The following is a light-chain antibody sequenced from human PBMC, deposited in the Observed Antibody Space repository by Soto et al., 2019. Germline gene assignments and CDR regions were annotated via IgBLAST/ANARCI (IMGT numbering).Light chain of an antibody. J-gene: IGKJ3*01. CDR2: GAS. Sequence: EIVLTQSPGTLSLSPGERATLSCRASQSVTSSYLAWYQQKPGQAPRLLIYGASSRATGIPDRFSGSGSGTDFTLTISRLEPEDFALYYCQQYGDSFRFGPGTRVDIK. CDR3: QQYGDSFR. CDR1: QSVTSSY. V-gene: IGKV3-20*01.